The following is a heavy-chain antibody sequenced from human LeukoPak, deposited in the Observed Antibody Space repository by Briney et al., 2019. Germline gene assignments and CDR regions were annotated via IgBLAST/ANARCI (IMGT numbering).Heavy chain of an antibody. CDR1: GGSFSGYY. CDR2: INHSGST. D-gene: IGHD3-10*01. Sequence: SETLSLTCAVYGGSFSGYYWSWIRQPPGKGLEWIGGINHSGSTSYNPSLNSRVTISIDTSKNQFSLKLSSVTAADTAVYYCARDSGTTGEVKFDPWGQGTLVTVSS. J-gene: IGHJ5*02. V-gene: IGHV4-34*01. CDR3: ARDSGTTGEVKFDP.